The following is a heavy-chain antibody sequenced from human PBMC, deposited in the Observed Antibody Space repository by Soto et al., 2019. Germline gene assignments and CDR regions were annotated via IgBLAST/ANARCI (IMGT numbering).Heavy chain of an antibody. CDR3: AKTDFDWLLAYYYYYGMDV. V-gene: IGHV3-30*18. Sequence: GGSLRLSCAASGFTFSSYGMHWVRQAPGKGLEWVAVISYDGSNKYYADSVKGRFTISRDNSKNTLYLQMNSLRAEDTAVYYCAKTDFDWLLAYYYYYGMDVWGQGTTVTVSS. D-gene: IGHD3-9*01. J-gene: IGHJ6*02. CDR1: GFTFSSYG. CDR2: ISYDGSNK.